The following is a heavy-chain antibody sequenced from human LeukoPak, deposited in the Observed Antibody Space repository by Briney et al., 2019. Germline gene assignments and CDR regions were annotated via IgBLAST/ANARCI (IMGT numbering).Heavy chain of an antibody. Sequence: GGSLRLSCAASGFTFSSYGMHWVRQAPGKGLEWVAAISYDVGKKYYADSGKGPFTISRANSKNTLYLQMNSLRAEDTAVYYCAKDDYYDTSGYRDWGQGTLVTVSS. V-gene: IGHV3-30*18. CDR2: ISYDVGKK. CDR1: GFTFSSYG. CDR3: AKDDYYDTSGYRD. J-gene: IGHJ4*02. D-gene: IGHD3-22*01.